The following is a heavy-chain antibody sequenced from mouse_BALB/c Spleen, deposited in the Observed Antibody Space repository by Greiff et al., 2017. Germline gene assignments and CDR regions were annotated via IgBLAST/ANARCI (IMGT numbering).Heavy chain of an antibody. CDR1: GYSITSDYA. Sequence: EVKLMESGPGLVKPSQSLSLTCTVTGYSITSDYAWNWIRQFPGNKLEWMGYISYSGSTSYNPSLKSRISITRDTSKNQFFLQLNSVTTEDTATYYCARYGYGIYYYYAMDYWGQGTSVTVSS. D-gene: IGHD2-2*01. CDR3: ARYGYGIYYYYAMDY. V-gene: IGHV3-2*02. CDR2: ISYSGST. J-gene: IGHJ4*01.